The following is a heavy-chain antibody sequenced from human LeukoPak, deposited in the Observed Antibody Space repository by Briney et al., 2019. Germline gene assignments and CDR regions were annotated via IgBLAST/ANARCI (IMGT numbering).Heavy chain of an antibody. J-gene: IGHJ4*02. Sequence: GGSLRLSCAASGFTFTSYGMHWVRQAPGKGLEWVAHIRFDESDKYYADSVKGRFTISRDTSRNTVYLQMNSLRGEDTAVYYCARAHNWKYGSFDFWGQGTLVTVSS. V-gene: IGHV3-30*02. CDR2: IRFDESDK. CDR1: GFTFTSYG. CDR3: ARAHNWKYGSFDF. D-gene: IGHD1-7*01.